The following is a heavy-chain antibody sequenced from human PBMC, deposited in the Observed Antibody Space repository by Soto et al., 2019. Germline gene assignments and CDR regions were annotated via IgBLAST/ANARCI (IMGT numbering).Heavy chain of an antibody. CDR1: GYTFTSYD. Sequence: GASVKVSCKASGYTFTSYDINWARQATGQGLEWMGWMNPNSGNTGYAQKFQGRVTMTRNTSISTAYMELSSLRSEDTAVYYCARIKPYYDFWSGYYTGGDGMDVWGQGTTVTVSS. CDR2: MNPNSGNT. CDR3: ARIKPYYDFWSGYYTGGDGMDV. V-gene: IGHV1-8*01. D-gene: IGHD3-3*01. J-gene: IGHJ6*02.